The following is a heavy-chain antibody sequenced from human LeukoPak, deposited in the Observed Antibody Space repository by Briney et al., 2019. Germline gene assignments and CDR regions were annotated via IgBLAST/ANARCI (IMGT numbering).Heavy chain of an antibody. V-gene: IGHV1-8*01. CDR3: ARHQRYFDWLGVDP. CDR1: GYTFTSYD. CDR2: MNPNSGNT. Sequence: ASVKVSCKASGYTFTSYDINWVRQATGQGLEWMGWMNPNSGNTGYAQKFQGRVTMTRNTSISTAYMELSSLRSEDTAVYYCARHQRYFDWLGVDPWGQGTTVTASS. J-gene: IGHJ6*02. D-gene: IGHD3-9*01.